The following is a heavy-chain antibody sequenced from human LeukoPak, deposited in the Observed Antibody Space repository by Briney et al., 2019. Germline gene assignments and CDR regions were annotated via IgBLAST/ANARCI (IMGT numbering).Heavy chain of an antibody. CDR2: IIPILGIA. J-gene: IGHJ4*02. CDR1: GGTFSSYA. Sequence: ASVKVSCKASGGTFSSYAISWVRQAPGQGLEWMGRIIPILGIANYAQKFQGRVTITADKSTSTAYMELSSLRSEDTAVYYCAGEDENTAMAYGLIDYWGQGTLVTVSS. D-gene: IGHD5-18*01. CDR3: AGEDENTAMAYGLIDY. V-gene: IGHV1-69*04.